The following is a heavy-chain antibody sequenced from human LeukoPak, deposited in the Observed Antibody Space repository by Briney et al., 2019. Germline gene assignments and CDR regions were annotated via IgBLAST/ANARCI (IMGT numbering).Heavy chain of an antibody. Sequence: PGRSLRLSCAASVFTFSSYSMNWVRQAPAKGLELVSSISSSSSYIYYADSVKGRFTISRHNAKNSLYLQMNGLRAEDTAVYYCARAPYGSGSPYFDYWGQGTLVTVSS. CDR3: ARAPYGSGSPYFDY. CDR2: ISSSSSYI. J-gene: IGHJ4*02. D-gene: IGHD3-10*01. V-gene: IGHV3-21*01. CDR1: VFTFSSYS.